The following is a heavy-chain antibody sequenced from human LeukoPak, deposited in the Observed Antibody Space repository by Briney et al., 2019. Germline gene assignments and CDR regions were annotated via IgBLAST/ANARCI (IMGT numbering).Heavy chain of an antibody. CDR2: IYTTGST. D-gene: IGHD6-19*01. J-gene: IGHJ2*01. CDR3: ARMMIAVAHNPRWYFDL. Sequence: SETLSLTCTVSGDSISTYYWNWIRQPAGKGLEWIGRIYTTGSTNYNPSLKSRVTMSVDTSKNQFSLKLSSVTAADTAVYYCARMMIAVAHNPRWYFDLWGRGTLVTVSS. CDR1: GDSISTYY. V-gene: IGHV4-4*07.